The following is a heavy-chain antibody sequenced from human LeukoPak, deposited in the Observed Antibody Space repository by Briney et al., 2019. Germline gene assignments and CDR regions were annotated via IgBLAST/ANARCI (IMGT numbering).Heavy chain of an antibody. CDR3: ARERRSLDP. CDR2: ISPHTGDI. V-gene: IGHV1-18*04. CDR1: RCIFSRHG. D-gene: IGHD3-10*01. J-gene: IGHJ5*02. Sequence: ASVKVSCKDSRCIFSRHGINWLRQAPGQGLEWIAWISPHTGDIDYAQNLQGRVTVTTDTSTNTAYMELRSLRFDDTAVYYCARERRSLDPWGQGTLVTVSS.